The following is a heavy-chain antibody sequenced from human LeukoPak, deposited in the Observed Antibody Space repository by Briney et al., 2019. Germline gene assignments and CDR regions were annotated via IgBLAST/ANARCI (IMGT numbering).Heavy chain of an antibody. CDR2: INHSGST. CDR1: GGSFSGYY. Sequence: SETLSLTCAVYGGSFSGYYWSWIRQPPGKGLEWIGEINHSGSTNYNPSLKSRVTISVDTSKNQFSLKLSSVTAADTAVYYCARGTREDIVVVPAAEDERFDPWGQGTLVTVSS. D-gene: IGHD2-2*01. CDR3: ARGTREDIVVVPAAEDERFDP. V-gene: IGHV4-34*01. J-gene: IGHJ5*02.